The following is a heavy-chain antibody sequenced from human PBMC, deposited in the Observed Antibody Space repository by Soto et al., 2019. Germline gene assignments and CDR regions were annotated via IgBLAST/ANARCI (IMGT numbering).Heavy chain of an antibody. D-gene: IGHD3-10*01. CDR1: GFSLTTSGVG. J-gene: IGHJ4*02. V-gene: IGHV2-5*02. CDR3: AHHPYYGLGSYSFDY. Sequence: QITLKESGPTLVRPTQTLTLTCTFSGFSLTTSGVGVGWIRQPPGKALEWLAVIYWDDDKRYSSSLKSRLTIXXDXSXXQVVLTMTNMDPVDTATYYCAHHPYYGLGSYSFDYWGQGTLVTGSS. CDR2: IYWDDDK.